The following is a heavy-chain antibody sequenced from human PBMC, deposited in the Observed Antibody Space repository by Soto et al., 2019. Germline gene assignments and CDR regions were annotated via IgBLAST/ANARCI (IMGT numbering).Heavy chain of an antibody. J-gene: IGHJ4*02. CDR2: INPNSGGA. V-gene: IGHV1-2*02. CDR1: GYTFTGHY. Sequence: ASVKVSCKASGYTFTGHYMYWVRQAPGQGLEWMGWINPNSGGATYAQAFQGRVIMTTDKSISTVYMELTSLRSDDTAVYYCARPWNTAPLIDHWGQGTLVTVSS. D-gene: IGHD1-1*01. CDR3: ARPWNTAPLIDH.